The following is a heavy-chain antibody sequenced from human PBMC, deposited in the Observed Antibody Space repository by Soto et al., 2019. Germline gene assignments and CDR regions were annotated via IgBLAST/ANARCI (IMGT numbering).Heavy chain of an antibody. Sequence: ASVKVSCKASGYTFTSYGISWVRQAPGQGLEWMGWINAYNGNTNYAQRFQGRVTVTTDTSTSTAYMELRSLRSDDTALYYCARDRSHDSSGYFDYWGQGTLVTVSS. D-gene: IGHD3-22*01. V-gene: IGHV1-18*01. CDR1: GYTFTSYG. CDR2: INAYNGNT. CDR3: ARDRSHDSSGYFDY. J-gene: IGHJ4*02.